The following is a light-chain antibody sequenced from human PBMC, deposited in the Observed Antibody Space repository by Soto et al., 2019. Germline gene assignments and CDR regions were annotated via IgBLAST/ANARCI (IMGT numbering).Light chain of an antibody. Sequence: IVCTQCQGTLSLSPWERATLYCRVSQRVISNHLAWYQQKPGQAPTLLIYDASSRATGVPARFSGSGSGTDFTLTITSLQPEDFATYYCQQSYGTPLTSGQGTRLDI. V-gene: IGKV3D-20*02. CDR2: DAS. CDR1: QRVISNH. J-gene: IGKJ5*01. CDR3: QQSYGTPLT.